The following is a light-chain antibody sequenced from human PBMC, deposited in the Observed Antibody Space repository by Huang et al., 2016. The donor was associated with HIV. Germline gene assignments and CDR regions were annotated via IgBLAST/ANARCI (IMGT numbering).Light chain of an antibody. Sequence: ERVLTQSPGTLSVSPGERATLSCRTSQGIGKSLAWYHLKPGQAPRRLIYETFIRASDIPARFSGGGSEIDFTLTISGLQSEDSAVYYCQQYHEWPRTFGQGTKVEIK. CDR3: QQYHEWPRT. J-gene: IGKJ2*01. CDR1: QGIGKS. CDR2: ETF. V-gene: IGKV3-15*01.